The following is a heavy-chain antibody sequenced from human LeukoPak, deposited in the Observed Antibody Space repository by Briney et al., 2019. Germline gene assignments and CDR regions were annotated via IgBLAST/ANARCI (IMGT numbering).Heavy chain of an antibody. J-gene: IGHJ4*02. CDR3: ASRSSIWSGYQDTLYYFDS. CDR1: GGSISSYY. V-gene: IGHV4-59*01. CDR2: IYYSGST. Sequence: NTSETLSLTRTVSGGSISSYYWSWIRQPPGKRLEWLGHIYYSGSTNYNPSLKSRVTISVDTSKNQFSLKLSSVTAADTAVYHCASRSSIWSGYQDTLYYFDSWGQGTLVTVSS. D-gene: IGHD3-3*01.